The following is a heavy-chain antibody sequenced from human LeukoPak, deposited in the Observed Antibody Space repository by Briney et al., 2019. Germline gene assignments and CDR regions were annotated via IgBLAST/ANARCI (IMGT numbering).Heavy chain of an antibody. V-gene: IGHV3-48*01. CDR3: ARARIYDFWSGYFDY. J-gene: IGHJ4*02. D-gene: IGHD3-3*01. Sequence: PGGSLRLSCAASGFTFSSYSMNWVRQTPGKGLEWVSYISSSSSTIYYADSVKGRFTISRDNAKNSLYLQMNSLRAEDTAVYYCARARIYDFWSGYFDYWGQGTLVTVSS. CDR2: ISSSSSTI. CDR1: GFTFSSYS.